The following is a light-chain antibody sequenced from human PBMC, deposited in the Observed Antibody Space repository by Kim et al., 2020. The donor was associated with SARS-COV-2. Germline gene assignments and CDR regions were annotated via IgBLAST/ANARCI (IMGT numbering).Light chain of an antibody. CDR1: SSNIGAGYD. V-gene: IGLV1-40*01. Sequence: VTISCTGSSSNIGAGYDVHWYQQLPETAPNLLIYGNSNRPSGVPDRFSGSKSGTSASLAITGLQAEDEADYYCQSYDSSLSGPVVFGGGTQLTVL. CDR3: QSYDSSLSGPVV. J-gene: IGLJ2*01. CDR2: GNS.